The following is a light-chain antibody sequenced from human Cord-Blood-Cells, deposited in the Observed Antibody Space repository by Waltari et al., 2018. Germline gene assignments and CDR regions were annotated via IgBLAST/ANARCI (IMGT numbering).Light chain of an antibody. CDR1: QSISRY. CDR3: RQSYSTPCT. Sequence: DIQMTQSPSSLSASVGDRVTITCRASQSISRYLNWDQQNPGKAPKHLVYAAASVQSGVPSRFSGSGSETDFTLTISSLRPEDFATYCCRQSYSTPCTFGQGTKLEIK. J-gene: IGKJ2*02. V-gene: IGKV1-39*01. CDR2: AAA.